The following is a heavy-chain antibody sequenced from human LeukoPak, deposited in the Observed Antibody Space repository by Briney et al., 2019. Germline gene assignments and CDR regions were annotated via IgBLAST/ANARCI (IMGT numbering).Heavy chain of an antibody. D-gene: IGHD1-26*01. J-gene: IGHJ4*02. CDR2: IYYSGYT. CDR1: GGSISSYY. CDR3: ARESSSRTPFDY. Sequence: SETLSLTCTVSGGSISSYYWSWIRQPPGKGLKWIGNIYYSGYTTYSPSLRSRVTISVDTSKNQFSLKLSSVTAADTAVYYCARESSSRTPFDYWGQGTLVTVSS. V-gene: IGHV4-59*01.